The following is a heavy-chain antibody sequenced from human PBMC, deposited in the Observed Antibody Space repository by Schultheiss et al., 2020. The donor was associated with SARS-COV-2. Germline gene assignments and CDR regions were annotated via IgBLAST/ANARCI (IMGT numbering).Heavy chain of an antibody. CDR2: IYYSGST. V-gene: IGHV4-38-2*01. J-gene: IGHJ4*02. CDR3: ARGDDSSGYPPDY. D-gene: IGHD3-22*01. Sequence: SETLSLTCAVSGYSISSGYYWGWIRQPPGKGLEWIGYIYYSGSTNYNPSLKSRVTISVDTSKNQFSLKLSSVTAADTAVYYCARGDDSSGYPPDYWGQGTLVTVSS. CDR1: GYSISSGYY.